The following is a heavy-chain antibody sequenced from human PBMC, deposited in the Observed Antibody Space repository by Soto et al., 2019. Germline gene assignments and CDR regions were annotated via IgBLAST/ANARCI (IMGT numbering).Heavy chain of an antibody. Sequence: ASVKVSCKASGYTFTSYGISWVRQAPGQGLEWMGWISAYNGNTNYAQKLQGRVTMTTDTSTSTAYMELRSLRSDDTAVYYCARAPPSLLLRFLEWLFDYWGQGTLVTVSS. CDR3: ARAPPSLLLRFLEWLFDY. CDR1: GYTFTSYG. D-gene: IGHD3-3*01. V-gene: IGHV1-18*01. J-gene: IGHJ4*02. CDR2: ISAYNGNT.